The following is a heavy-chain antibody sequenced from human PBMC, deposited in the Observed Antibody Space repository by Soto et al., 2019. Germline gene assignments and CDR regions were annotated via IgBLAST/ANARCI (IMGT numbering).Heavy chain of an antibody. V-gene: IGHV3-23*01. CDR1: GFTFSSYG. CDR2: VSDTGDNT. D-gene: IGHD2-8*01. Sequence: EVQLLESGGGLVQPGGSLRLSCAASGFTFSSYGMSWVRQAPGKGLEWVSAVSDTGDNTYYADSVKGRFTISRDNSHNTLYLQMHSLRADDTAVYYCAKKISFCTNGVWHMGQHYFFMDVWGKGTAVTVSS. CDR3: AKKISFCTNGVWHMGQHYFFMDV. J-gene: IGHJ6*03.